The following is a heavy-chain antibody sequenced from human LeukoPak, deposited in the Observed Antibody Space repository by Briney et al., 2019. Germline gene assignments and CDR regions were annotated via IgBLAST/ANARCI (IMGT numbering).Heavy chain of an antibody. CDR2: ISSSSSTI. V-gene: IGHV3-48*01. D-gene: IGHD6-6*01. J-gene: IGHJ6*03. CDR3: ARVLAARRNYYYYYMDV. CDR1: GFTFSSYS. Sequence: GGSLRLSCAASGFTFSSYSMNWVRQAPGKGLEWVSYISSSSSTIYYADSVKGRFTISRDNAKNSLYLQMNSLRAEDTAVYYCARVLAARRNYYYYYMDVWGKGTTVTVSS.